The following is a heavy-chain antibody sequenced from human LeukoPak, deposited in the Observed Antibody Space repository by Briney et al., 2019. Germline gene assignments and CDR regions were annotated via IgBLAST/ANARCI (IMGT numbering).Heavy chain of an antibody. V-gene: IGHV3-53*01. CDR3: AAGGQWLVRGIEY. CDR2: IYSGGST. Sequence: GGSLRLSCAASGFTVSSNYMSWVRQAPGKGLEWVSVIYSGGSTYYADSVKGRFTISRDNSKNTLCLQMNSLRAEDTAVYYCAAGGQWLVRGIEYWGQGTLVSASS. CDR1: GFTVSSNY. J-gene: IGHJ4*02. D-gene: IGHD6-19*01.